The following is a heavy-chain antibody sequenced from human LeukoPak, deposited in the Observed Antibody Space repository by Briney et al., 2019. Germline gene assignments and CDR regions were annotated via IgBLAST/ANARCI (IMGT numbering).Heavy chain of an antibody. CDR1: GFTFTSSA. CDR2: IVVGSGNT. J-gene: IGHJ3*02. D-gene: IGHD6-13*01. V-gene: IGHV1-58*02. CDR3: AASSSSWYGSGAFDI. Sequence: GASVKVSCKASGFTFTSSAMQWARQARGQRLEWIGWIVVGSGNTNYAQKFQERVTITRDMSTSTAYLELSSLRSEDTAVYYCAASSSSWYGSGAFDIWGQGTMVTVSS.